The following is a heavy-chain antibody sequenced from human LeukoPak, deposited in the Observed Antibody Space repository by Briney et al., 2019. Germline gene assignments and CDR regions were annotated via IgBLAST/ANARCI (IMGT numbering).Heavy chain of an antibody. CDR2: ITGSGGNT. J-gene: IGHJ4*02. CDR3: AKWGDFDVLTGYYVPDF. Sequence: GGSLRLSCAASGFTFSNYAMSWVRQAPGKGLEWVSAITGSGGNTYYADPVKGQFTISRDNSKNTLYLQMNSLRDEDTAVYYCAKWGDFDVLTGYYVPDFWGQGTLVTVSS. D-gene: IGHD3-9*01. CDR1: GFTFSNYA. V-gene: IGHV3-23*01.